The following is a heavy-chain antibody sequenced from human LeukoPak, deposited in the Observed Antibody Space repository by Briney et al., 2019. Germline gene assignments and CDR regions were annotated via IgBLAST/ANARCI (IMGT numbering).Heavy chain of an antibody. Sequence: GGSLRLSCAASGFTFSSYSMNWLRQAPGKGLEWVSSISSSSSYIYYADSVKGRFTISRDNAKNSLYLQMNSLRAEDTAVYYCARDYSSGWYFDYWGQGTLVTVSS. D-gene: IGHD6-19*01. CDR2: ISSSSSYI. CDR3: ARDYSSGWYFDY. J-gene: IGHJ4*02. CDR1: GFTFSSYS. V-gene: IGHV3-21*01.